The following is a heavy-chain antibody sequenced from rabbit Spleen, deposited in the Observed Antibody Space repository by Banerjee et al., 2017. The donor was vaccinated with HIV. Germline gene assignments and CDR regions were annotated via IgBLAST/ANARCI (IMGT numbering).Heavy chain of an antibody. CDR3: ARGGGL. CDR1: GFSFSNDY. V-gene: IGHV1S7*01. CDR2: IDPVFGSA. Sequence: QSLEESGGDLVQPEGSLTLTCKASGFSFSNDYMSWVRQAPGKGLEWIGYIDPVFGSAYYASWVNGRFSISRENTQNTVSLQLNSLTAADTATYFCARGGGLWGQGTLVTVS. J-gene: IGHJ6*01.